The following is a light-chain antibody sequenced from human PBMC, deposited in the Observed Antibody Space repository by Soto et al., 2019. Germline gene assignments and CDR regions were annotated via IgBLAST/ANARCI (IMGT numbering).Light chain of an antibody. CDR3: QQRCNRSPMA. CDR2: DAS. Sequence: DIELTQSPATLSLSPGERATLSCRASQSVSSYLAWYQQKPGQAPRLLIYDASNRATGIPARFSGSGSGTDVTLTISSLEPAEVSVYYCQQRCNRSPMAFGQGTRLEIK. V-gene: IGKV3-11*01. J-gene: IGKJ5*01. CDR1: QSVSSY.